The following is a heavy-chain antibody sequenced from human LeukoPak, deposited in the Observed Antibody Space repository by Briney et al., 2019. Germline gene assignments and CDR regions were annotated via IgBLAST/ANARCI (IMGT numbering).Heavy chain of an antibody. Sequence: GGSLRLSCAASGFTFSNHGMSWVRQAPGKGLEWVCVVHRDGSIEYADSVKGRFTISRDIAENTLSLQMNSLRVEDTAVYYCARDSGSASWAYSWGQGTLVTVSS. D-gene: IGHD2-15*01. CDR2: VHRDGSI. V-gene: IGHV3-66*02. CDR3: ARDSGSASWAYS. J-gene: IGHJ4*02. CDR1: GFTFSNHG.